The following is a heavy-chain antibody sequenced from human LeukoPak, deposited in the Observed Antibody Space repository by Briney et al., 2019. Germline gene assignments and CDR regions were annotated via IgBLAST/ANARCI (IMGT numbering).Heavy chain of an antibody. CDR1: GYTFTSHH. D-gene: IGHD3-22*01. CDR2: INPSGGST. J-gene: IGHJ5*02. CDR3: ARDARDYYDSSGYSPRWFDP. V-gene: IGHV1-46*01. Sequence: ASVKVSCKASGYTFTSHHMHWVRQAPGQGLEWMGIINPSGGSTSYAQKFQGRVTMTRDMSTSTVYMELSSLRSEDTAVYYCARDARDYYDSSGYSPRWFDPWGQGTLVTVSS.